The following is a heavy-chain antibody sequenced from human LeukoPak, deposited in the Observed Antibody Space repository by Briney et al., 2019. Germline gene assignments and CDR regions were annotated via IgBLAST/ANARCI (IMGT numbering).Heavy chain of an antibody. CDR1: GYSSISDW. J-gene: IGHJ4*02. CDR3: AMQFAQFYYF. V-gene: IGHV5-51*01. CDR2: NYPGDADA. Sequence: SPKIFCKGSGYSSISDWISWGRRTPGEGLEWRVVNYPGDADARHSPSFQGQLTMSVHKSIDTAYLQWSGLKAPDNGTYCCAMQFAQFYYFWGRGTLVTVSS. D-gene: IGHD2/OR15-2a*01.